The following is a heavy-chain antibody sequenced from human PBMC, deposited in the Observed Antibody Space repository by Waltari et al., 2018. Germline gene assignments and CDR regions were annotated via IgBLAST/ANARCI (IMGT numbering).Heavy chain of an antibody. CDR3: ARGKVGAGEVGDY. CDR1: GGSFSGFY. J-gene: IGHJ4*02. Sequence: QVQLQQWGAGLLKHSETLSLTCAVYGGSFSGFYWNGIRQPPGKGLEWIGEINHSGSTNYNPSLKSRVTISVDTSKNQFSLKLSSVTAADTAVYYCARGKVGAGEVGDYWGQGTLVTVSS. CDR2: INHSGST. V-gene: IGHV4-34*01. D-gene: IGHD1-26*01.